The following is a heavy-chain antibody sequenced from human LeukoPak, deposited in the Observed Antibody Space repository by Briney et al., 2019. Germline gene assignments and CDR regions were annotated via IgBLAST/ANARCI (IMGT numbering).Heavy chain of an antibody. CDR2: ISTYNGNT. CDR3: ARDHSGNWFDP. J-gene: IGHJ5*02. Sequence: GASVKVSCKASGYTFTSYDISWVRQAPGQGLEWMGWISTYNGNTNYAQKLQGRVTMTTDTITTTAYMGLRSLRSDDTAVYYCARDHSGNWFDPWGQGTLVTVSS. D-gene: IGHD1-26*01. V-gene: IGHV1-18*01. CDR1: GYTFTSYD.